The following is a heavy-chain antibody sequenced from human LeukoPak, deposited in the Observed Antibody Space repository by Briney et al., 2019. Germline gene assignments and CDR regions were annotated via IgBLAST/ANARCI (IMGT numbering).Heavy chain of an antibody. J-gene: IGHJ5*02. CDR1: GGSFSGYY. CDR3: ARHPGTTWDNWFDP. V-gene: IGHV4-34*01. CDR2: IYYSGST. Sequence: KPSETLSLTCAVYGGSFSGYYWSWIRQPPGKGLEWIGSIYYSGSTYYNPSLKSRVTISVDTSKNQFSLKLSSVTAADTAVYYCARHPGTTWDNWFDPWGQGTPVTVSS. D-gene: IGHD1-7*01.